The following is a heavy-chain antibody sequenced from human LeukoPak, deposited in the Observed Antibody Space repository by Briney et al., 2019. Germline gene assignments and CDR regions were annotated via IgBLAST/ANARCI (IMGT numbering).Heavy chain of an antibody. J-gene: IGHJ3*01. CDR2: IYSDGSDK. D-gene: IGHD3-10*01. V-gene: IGHV3-74*01. CDR3: ATDSGHAFSF. CDR1: GFTFNTAW. Sequence: GSLRLSCAASGFTFNTAWMHWVRQVPGKGLVWVSRIYSDGSDKTYADSVKGRFIISRDNAKNTLYLQMNNLRGDDTAVYYCATDSGHAFSFWGQGTMVTVSS.